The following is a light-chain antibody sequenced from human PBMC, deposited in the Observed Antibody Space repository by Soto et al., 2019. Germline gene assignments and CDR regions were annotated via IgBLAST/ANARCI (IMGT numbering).Light chain of an antibody. J-gene: IGKJ2*01. Sequence: EFVLTHSPGTLSLSPCERATLSFRASQSLGSKLAWYQQKPGQAPRLLISGATTRATGLPARFSGSGSGAEFTLTISSLQSEDFAVYFCQQYNIWPYTFGQGTKVDI. V-gene: IGKV3-15*01. CDR2: GAT. CDR3: QQYNIWPYT. CDR1: QSLGSK.